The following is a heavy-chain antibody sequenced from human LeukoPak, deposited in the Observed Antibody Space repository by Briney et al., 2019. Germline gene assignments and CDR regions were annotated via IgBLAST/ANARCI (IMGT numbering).Heavy chain of an antibody. V-gene: IGHV3-7*01. CDR3: NTESHH. D-gene: IGHD2-2*02. CDR2: INQDGSEK. Sequence: GGSLRLSCAASGFNFGTHWMSWVRQAPGKGLEWVANINQDGSEKYYVDSVKGRFTISRDNAKNLLYLQMSSLRDEDTAVYYCNTESHHWGQGTLVTVPS. J-gene: IGHJ5*02. CDR1: GFNFGTHW.